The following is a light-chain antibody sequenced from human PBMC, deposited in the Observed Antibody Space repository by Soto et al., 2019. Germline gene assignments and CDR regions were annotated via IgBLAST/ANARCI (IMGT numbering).Light chain of an antibody. J-gene: IGKJ5*01. CDR3: QQRSNWPA. CDR1: QSVSSSY. CDR2: GAS. V-gene: IGKV3D-20*02. Sequence: EIVLTQSPGTLSLSPGERATLSCRASQSVSSSYLARYQQKPGQAPRLLIYGASSRATGIPDRFSGSGSGTDFTLTISSLEPEDFAVYYCQQRSNWPAFGQGTRLEIK.